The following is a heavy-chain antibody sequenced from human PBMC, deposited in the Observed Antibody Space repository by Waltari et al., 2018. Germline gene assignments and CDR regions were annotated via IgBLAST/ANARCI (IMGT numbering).Heavy chain of an antibody. CDR2: TRFDGINK. V-gene: IGHV3-30*02. CDR3: ARGSADFVRFWDS. CDR1: GFGFNIYG. D-gene: IGHD3-10*01. Sequence: QVQLVESGGAGVQPGGYLRLSCAASGFGFNIYGMHWVRQAPGKGLEWVAFTRFDGINKHYADSVTGRFTISRDNSRNSLYLQMNGLRDDDTAVYYCARGSADFVRFWDSWGQGTLVTVSS. J-gene: IGHJ4*02.